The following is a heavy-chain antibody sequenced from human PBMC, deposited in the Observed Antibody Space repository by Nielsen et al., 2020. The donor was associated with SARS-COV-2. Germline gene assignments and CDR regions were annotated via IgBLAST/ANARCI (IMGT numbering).Heavy chain of an antibody. D-gene: IGHD5-12*01. J-gene: IGHJ4*02. CDR3: QVADSLGY. CDR2: ISRNSGSI. Sequence: SLKISCAASGFTFDDYAMHWVRQAPGKGLEWVSGISRNSGSIGYADSVKGRFTISRDNAKNSLYLQMNSLRAEDTALYYCQVADSLGYWGQGTLVTVSS. V-gene: IGHV3-9*01. CDR1: GFTFDDYA.